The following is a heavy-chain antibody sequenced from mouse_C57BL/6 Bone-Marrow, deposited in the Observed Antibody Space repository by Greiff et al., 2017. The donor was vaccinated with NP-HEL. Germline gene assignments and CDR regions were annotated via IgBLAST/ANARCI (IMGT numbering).Heavy chain of an antibody. Sequence: VQLQQSGPELARPWASVKISCQAFYTFSRRVHFDFRDTNYWMQWVKLRPGQGLEWTGAFYHGIGDTSYIPKFKGKATLTADKSASTAYMQLSSVTSEVSAVYYCAFNDYGRGAMDYWGQGTSVTVSS. CDR3: SEVSAVYYCAFNDYGRGAMDY. V-gene: IGHV1-87*01. J-gene: IGHJ4*01. D-gene: IGHD1-2*01. CDR1: YTFSRRVH. CDR2: GQGLEWTG.